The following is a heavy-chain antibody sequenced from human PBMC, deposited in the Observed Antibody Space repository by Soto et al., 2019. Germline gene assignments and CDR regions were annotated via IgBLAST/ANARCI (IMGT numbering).Heavy chain of an antibody. J-gene: IGHJ4*02. Sequence: EVQLLESGGDLVQPGGSLRLSCAASGFTFSSYAMSWVRQAPGTGLEWVSSISHNGGSADYADSVKGRFTISRDNFKNTVYLQMNSLRAEDTAVYYCAKEQYSGYDLFDYWGQGTLVTVSS. CDR2: ISHNGGSA. CDR1: GFTFSSYA. V-gene: IGHV3-23*01. CDR3: AKEQYSGYDLFDY. D-gene: IGHD5-12*01.